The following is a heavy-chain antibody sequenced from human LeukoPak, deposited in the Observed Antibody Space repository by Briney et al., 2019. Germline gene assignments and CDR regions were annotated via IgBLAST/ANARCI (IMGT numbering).Heavy chain of an antibody. CDR3: AREADYGGNPNFDY. D-gene: IGHD4-23*01. V-gene: IGHV3-30-3*01. J-gene: IGHJ4*02. Sequence: GGSLRLSCAPSGFTFSSYAMHWVRQAPGKGLEWVAVISYDGSNKYYADSVKGRFTISRDNSKNTLYLQMNSLRAEDTAVYYCAREADYGGNPNFDYWGQGTLVTVSS. CDR1: GFTFSSYA. CDR2: ISYDGSNK.